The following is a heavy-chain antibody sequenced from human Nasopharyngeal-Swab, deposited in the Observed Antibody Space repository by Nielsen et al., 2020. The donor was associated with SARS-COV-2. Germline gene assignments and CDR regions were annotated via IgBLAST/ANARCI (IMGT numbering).Heavy chain of an antibody. J-gene: IGHJ4*02. CDR3: AKDPYYDFWSGYYFDY. CDR2: ISGSGGST. Sequence: GESLKISCAASGFTFSSYAMSWVRQAPGKGLEWVSAISGSGGSTYYADPVKGRFTISRDNSKNTLYLQMNSLRAEDTAVYYCAKDPYYDFWSGYYFDYWGQGTLVTVSS. V-gene: IGHV3-23*01. D-gene: IGHD3-3*01. CDR1: GFTFSSYA.